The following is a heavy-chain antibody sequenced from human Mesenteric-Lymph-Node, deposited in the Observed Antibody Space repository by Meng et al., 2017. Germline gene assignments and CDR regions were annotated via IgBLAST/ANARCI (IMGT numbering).Heavy chain of an antibody. J-gene: IGHJ4*01. D-gene: IGHD3-22*01. CDR2: IYYSGST. Sequence: QVQLQESGPGLVKPPQTLSLTCTVSGGSTSSGGHSWIWIRQQPGKGLEWMAYIYYSGSTYYNPSLKSRVILSVDTSKNQFSLKLSSVTAEDTAVYYCARVDSSGYFLDYWGQGTLVTVSS. CDR1: GGSTSSGGHS. CDR3: ARVDSSGYFLDY. V-gene: IGHV4-31*02.